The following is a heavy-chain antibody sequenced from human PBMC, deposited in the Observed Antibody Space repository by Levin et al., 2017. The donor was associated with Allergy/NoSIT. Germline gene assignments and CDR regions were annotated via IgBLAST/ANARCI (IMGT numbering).Heavy chain of an antibody. V-gene: IGHV3-23*01. D-gene: IGHD2-2*01. J-gene: IGHJ4*02. CDR2: ISGSGGST. Sequence: HSGGSLRLSCAASGFTFSSYGMAWVRQAPGKGLEWVSGISGSGGSTYYADSVKGRFTISRDNSKNTLFLQMDRLRAEDTAVYYCARDRVVVVPAAKDRFDSWGQGTLVTVSS. CDR1: GFTFSSYG. CDR3: ARDRVVVVPAAKDRFDS.